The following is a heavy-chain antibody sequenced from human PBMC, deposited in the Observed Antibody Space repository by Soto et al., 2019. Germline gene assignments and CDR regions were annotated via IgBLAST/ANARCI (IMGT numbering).Heavy chain of an antibody. CDR1: GYTFTSYG. J-gene: IGHJ6*03. V-gene: IGHV1-18*01. Sequence: ASVKVSCKASGYTFTSYGISWVRQAPGQGLEWMGWISAYNGNTNYAQKLQGRVTMTTDTSTSTAYMELRSLGSDDTAVYYCARVPSSSFGYYYYYMDVWGKGTTVTVSS. CDR3: ARVPSSSFGYYYYYMDV. D-gene: IGHD6-6*01. CDR2: ISAYNGNT.